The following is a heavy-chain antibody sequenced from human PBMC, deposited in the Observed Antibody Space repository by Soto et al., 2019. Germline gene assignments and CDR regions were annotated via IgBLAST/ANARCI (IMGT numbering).Heavy chain of an antibody. CDR3: ARGNHRWLQLWYFDL. CDR1: GGTFSSYT. J-gene: IGHJ2*01. V-gene: IGHV1-69*12. CDR2: IIPIFGTA. Sequence: QVQLVQSGAEVKKPGSSVTVSCKASGGTFSSYTISWVRQGPGQGLEWMGGIIPIFGTANYAQKFQGRVTITADESTSTAYMELSSLRSEDTSVYYCARGNHRWLQLWYFDLWGRGTLVTVSS. D-gene: IGHD3-22*01.